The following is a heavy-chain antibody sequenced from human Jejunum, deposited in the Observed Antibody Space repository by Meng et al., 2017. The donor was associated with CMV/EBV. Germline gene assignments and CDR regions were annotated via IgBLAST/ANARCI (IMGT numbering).Heavy chain of an antibody. CDR1: GFTFSRYW. D-gene: IGHD2-21*01. CDR3: AREASGDCYDY. J-gene: IGHJ4*02. CDR2: INSDGSST. Sequence: CAASGFTFSRYWIPWVRQAPGKGLVWVSRINSDGSSTSYADSVKGRFTISRDNAKNTLYLQMNSLRAEDTAVYYCAREASGDCYDYWGQGTLVTVSS. V-gene: IGHV3-74*01.